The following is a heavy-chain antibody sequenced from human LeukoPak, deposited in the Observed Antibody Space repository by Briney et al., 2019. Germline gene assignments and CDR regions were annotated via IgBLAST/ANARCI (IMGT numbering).Heavy chain of an antibody. V-gene: IGHV4-38-2*02. CDR3: ARVVGITRIDY. Sequence: PSETLSLTCSVSGYSIRIGYYWGWVRQPPGKGLEWIGSIFHSGSAYYNPSLKSRITIPMDTSKNQFSLKLSSVTAADTAVYYCARVVGITRIDYWGQGTLVTVSS. CDR2: IFHSGSA. CDR1: GYSIRIGYY. D-gene: IGHD1-1*01. J-gene: IGHJ4*02.